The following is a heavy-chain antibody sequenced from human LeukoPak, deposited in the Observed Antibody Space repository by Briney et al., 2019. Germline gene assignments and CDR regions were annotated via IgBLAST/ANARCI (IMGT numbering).Heavy chain of an antibody. CDR1: GYTFTSYG. V-gene: IGHV1-18*01. CDR2: ISAYNGNT. Sequence: ASVTVSCKASGYTFTSYGISWVRQAPGQGLEWMGWISAYNGNTNYAQKLQGRVTMTTDTSTSTAYMELRSLRSDDTAVYYCARDTAMVTKGSYYDYVWGSKRFDYWGQGTLVTVSS. CDR3: ARDTAMVTKGSYYDYVWGSKRFDY. J-gene: IGHJ4*02. D-gene: IGHD3-16*01.